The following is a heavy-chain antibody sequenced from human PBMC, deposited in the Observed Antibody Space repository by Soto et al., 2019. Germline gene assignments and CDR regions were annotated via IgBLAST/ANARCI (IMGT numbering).Heavy chain of an antibody. CDR2: IYTSGST. J-gene: IGHJ2*01. D-gene: IGHD4-17*01. CDR3: ARVHDYGDYESPDWYFDL. CDR1: GGSISSYY. Sequence: QVQLQESGPGLVKPSETLSLTCTVSGGSISSYYWSWIRQPAGKGLEWIGRIYTSGSTNYNPSLKSRVTMSVDTSKNQFSLKLSSVTAADTAVYYCARVHDYGDYESPDWYFDLWGRGTLVTVSS. V-gene: IGHV4-4*07.